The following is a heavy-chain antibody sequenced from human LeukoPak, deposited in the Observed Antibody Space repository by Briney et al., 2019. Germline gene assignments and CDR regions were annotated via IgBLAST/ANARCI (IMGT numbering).Heavy chain of an antibody. CDR3: ASLSIVGATGPMDY. Sequence: GASVKVSCKASGYTFTSYYMHWVRQAPGQGLEWLGIINPSGVSTSYAQKFQGRVTMTRDTSTSTVYMELSSLRSEDTAVYYCASLSIVGATGPMDYWGQGTLVTVSS. CDR1: GYTFTSYY. D-gene: IGHD1-26*01. CDR2: INPSGVST. V-gene: IGHV1-46*01. J-gene: IGHJ4*02.